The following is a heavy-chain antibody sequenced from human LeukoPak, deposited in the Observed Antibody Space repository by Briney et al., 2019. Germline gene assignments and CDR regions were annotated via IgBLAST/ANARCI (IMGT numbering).Heavy chain of an antibody. Sequence: PGGSLRLSCAASGFTFSSYGIHWVRQAPGKGLEWVAVISYDGSNKYYADSVKGRFTISRDNSKNTLYLQMNSLRAEDTAVYYCAKGYNGYDYAFDIWGQGTMVTVSS. CDR2: ISYDGSNK. CDR3: AKGYNGYDYAFDI. D-gene: IGHD5-12*01. J-gene: IGHJ3*02. V-gene: IGHV3-30*18. CDR1: GFTFSSYG.